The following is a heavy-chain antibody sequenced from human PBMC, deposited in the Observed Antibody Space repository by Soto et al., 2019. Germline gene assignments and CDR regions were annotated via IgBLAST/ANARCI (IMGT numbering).Heavy chain of an antibody. J-gene: IGHJ3*02. CDR1: GFTFSSYA. CDR2: ISGSGGST. D-gene: IGHD3-10*01. V-gene: IGHV3-23*01. Sequence: GGSLRLSCAASGFTFSSYAMSWVRQAPGKGLEWVSAISGSGGSTYYADSVKGRFTISRDNSKNTLYLQMNILRAEDTAVYYCAKDVLLWFGELLSAFDIWGQGTMVTVSS. CDR3: AKDVLLWFGELLSAFDI.